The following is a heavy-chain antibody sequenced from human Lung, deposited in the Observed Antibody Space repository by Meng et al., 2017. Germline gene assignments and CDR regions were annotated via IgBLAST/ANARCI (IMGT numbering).Heavy chain of an antibody. Sequence: QGAPHQGRAGPFKPSDSLSLPCSVHYCSPGGYYWSWIRQSPGKGLEWIGEINRGGSTSYNPSLKSRVTMSVDTSKNHFFLKLNSVTAADTAMYHCARVGSVALTTVSPFDYWGPGMLVTVSS. CDR1: YCSPGGYY. CDR3: ARVGSVALTTVSPFDY. J-gene: IGHJ4*02. D-gene: IGHD4-17*01. V-gene: IGHV4-34*01. CDR2: INRGGST.